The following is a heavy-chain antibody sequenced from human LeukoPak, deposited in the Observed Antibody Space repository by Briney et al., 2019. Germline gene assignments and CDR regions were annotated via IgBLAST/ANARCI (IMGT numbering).Heavy chain of an antibody. J-gene: IGHJ4*02. D-gene: IGHD6-19*01. V-gene: IGHV4-39*01. CDR3: ARHLKAYSSGSYFFDY. CDR1: GGSISSSSYY. CDR2: IYYSGST. Sequence: SETLSLTCTVSGGSISSSSYYWGWIRQPPGKGLEWIGSIYYSGSTYYNPSLKSRVTISVDTSKNQFSLKLSSVTAADTAAYYCARHLKAYSSGSYFFDYWGQGTLVTVSS.